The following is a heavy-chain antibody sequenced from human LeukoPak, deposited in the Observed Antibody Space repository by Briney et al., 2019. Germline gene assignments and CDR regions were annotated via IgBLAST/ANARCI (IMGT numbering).Heavy chain of an antibody. CDR1: GFTFSSYW. CDR2: INSDGSST. V-gene: IGHV3-74*01. D-gene: IGHD4-17*01. J-gene: IGHJ4*02. Sequence: GGSLRLSCAASGFTFSSYWMHWVRHAPGKGLVWVSRINSDGSSTTYADSVKGRLTISRDNAKNTMYLQMNSLRAEDTAVYYCARAAYGVVLDYWGQGTLVTASS. CDR3: ARAAYGVVLDY.